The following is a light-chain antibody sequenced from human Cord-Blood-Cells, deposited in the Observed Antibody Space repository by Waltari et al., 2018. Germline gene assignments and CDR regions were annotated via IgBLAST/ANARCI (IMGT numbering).Light chain of an antibody. V-gene: IGKV1-39*01. Sequence: IHKTPSPSSPSASVRDTVTITSRASKSISSYLNWYKQKPGKAPKLLIYAASSLQSGVPSRFSGSGSGTDFTLTISSLQPEDFATYYCQQSYSTPYSFGQGTKLEIK. CDR3: QQSYSTPYS. CDR2: AAS. J-gene: IGKJ2*03. CDR1: KSISSY.